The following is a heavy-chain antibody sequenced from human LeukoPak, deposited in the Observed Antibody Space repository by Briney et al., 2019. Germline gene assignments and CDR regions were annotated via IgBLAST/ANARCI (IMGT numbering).Heavy chain of an antibody. J-gene: IGHJ5*02. V-gene: IGHV3-7*01. Sequence: PGGSLRLSCAASGFTFSNYWMSWVRQAPGKGLEWVANVKQDGSEKYYVDSVKGRFTISRDNAKNSLYLQMNSLRAEDTAPYYCARDLILLWFGEYRHWFDPWGQGTLVTVSS. CDR3: ARDLILLWFGEYRHWFDP. CDR1: GFTFSNYW. CDR2: VKQDGSEK. D-gene: IGHD3-10*01.